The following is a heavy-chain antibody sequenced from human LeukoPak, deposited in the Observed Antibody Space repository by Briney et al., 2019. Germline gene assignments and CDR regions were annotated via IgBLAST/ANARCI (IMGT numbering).Heavy chain of an antibody. CDR3: ARVPVNIWENWFDF. V-gene: IGHV1-8*03. Sequence: ASVKVSCKASGYAFTSYGISWVRQAPGQGLEWMGWMNPNSGNTGYAQKFQGRVTITRNTSISTAYMELSSLRSEDTAVYYCARVPVNIWENWFDFWGQGTLVTVPS. D-gene: IGHD1-26*01. CDR1: GYAFTSYG. CDR2: MNPNSGNT. J-gene: IGHJ5*01.